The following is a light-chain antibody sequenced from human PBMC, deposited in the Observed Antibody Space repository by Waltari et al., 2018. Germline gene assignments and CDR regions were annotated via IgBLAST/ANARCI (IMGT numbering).Light chain of an antibody. CDR1: HSVGSY. CDR2: DAS. J-gene: IGKJ5*01. V-gene: IGKV3-11*01. CDR3: QQRSDRSIT. Sequence: IVLTQSPCTLSSSPGDRATLSCMASHSVGSYLAGYQQKHGQAPRLLIYDASRRASGIPDRFSGSGSATDFTLTITRLETDDFAIYYCQQRSDRSITFGQGTRLEI.